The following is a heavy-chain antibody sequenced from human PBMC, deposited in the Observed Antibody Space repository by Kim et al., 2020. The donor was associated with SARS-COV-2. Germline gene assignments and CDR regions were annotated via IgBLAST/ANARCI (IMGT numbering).Heavy chain of an antibody. CDR1: GFTFNSDD. D-gene: IGHD1-20*01. CDR2: ISGSSGYT. V-gene: IGHV3-21*01. J-gene: IGHJ4*02. Sequence: GGSLRLSCAASGFTFNSDDVNWVRQAPGKGLEWVSSISGSSGYTSYTESLRGRFTISRDNAQKSLYLQMNSLRAEDTAIYYCARGRYYFDYWGQGTLVT. CDR3: ARGRYYFDY.